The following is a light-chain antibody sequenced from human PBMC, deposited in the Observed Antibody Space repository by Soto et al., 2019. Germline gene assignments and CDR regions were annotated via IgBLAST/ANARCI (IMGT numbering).Light chain of an antibody. CDR2: DVS. Sequence: QSALTQPASVSGSPGQSITISCTGTSSDVGGSNYVSWYQQHPGKAPKLMIYDVSNRPSGVSNRFSGSKSGNTASLTISGLQAEDEPDYYCGSYSSSSTLYVFGTGTQVTVL. CDR1: SSDVGGSNY. J-gene: IGLJ1*01. CDR3: GSYSSSSTLYV. V-gene: IGLV2-14*03.